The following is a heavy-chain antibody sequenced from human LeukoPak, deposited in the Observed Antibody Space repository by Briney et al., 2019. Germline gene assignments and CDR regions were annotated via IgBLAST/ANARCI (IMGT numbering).Heavy chain of an antibody. V-gene: IGHV1-8*01. J-gene: IGHJ3*02. CDR2: MNPNSGNT. Sequence: ASVKVSRKASGYTFRSYDINWVRQAPGQGLEWLGWMNPNSGNTGYAPKFQGRVTMTRVTSINTAYMELTSLRSEDTAVYFCVRGDLPTTVLNDPFNIWGQGTMVTVSS. D-gene: IGHD4-11*01. CDR3: VRGDLPTTVLNDPFNI. CDR1: GYTFRSYD.